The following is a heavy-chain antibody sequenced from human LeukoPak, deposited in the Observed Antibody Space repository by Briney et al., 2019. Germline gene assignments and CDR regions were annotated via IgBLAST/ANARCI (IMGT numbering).Heavy chain of an antibody. D-gene: IGHD6-6*01. Sequence: ASVKVSCKASGYTFTSYDINWVRQATGQGLEWMGWMNPNSGNTGYAQKFQGRVTITRNTSISTAYMELSSLRSEDTAVYYCASGRSIAARGDYYMDVWGKGTTVTVSS. CDR1: GYTFTSYD. CDR3: ASGRSIAARGDYYMDV. CDR2: MNPNSGNT. J-gene: IGHJ6*03. V-gene: IGHV1-8*03.